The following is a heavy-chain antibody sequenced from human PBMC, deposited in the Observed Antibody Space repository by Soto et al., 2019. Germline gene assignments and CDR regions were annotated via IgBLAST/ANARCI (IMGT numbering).Heavy chain of an antibody. CDR3: ARHVTSSRPWSLPWFDP. CDR1: GGCISSNHYY. V-gene: IGHV4-39*01. CDR2: ITYDGTT. Sequence: PSETLSLTCSVSGGCISSNHYYGGWIRQPPGKGLEWIASITYDGTTYHTSSLKSRPTISVDTSKSHFSLKLTSVNAADTAIYSCARHVTSSRPWSLPWFDPWGQGTRVTVSS. D-gene: IGHD5-18*01. J-gene: IGHJ5*02.